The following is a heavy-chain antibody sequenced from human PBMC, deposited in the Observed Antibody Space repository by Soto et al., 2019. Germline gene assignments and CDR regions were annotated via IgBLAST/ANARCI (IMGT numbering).Heavy chain of an antibody. V-gene: IGHV4-38-2*02. CDR2: IYYTGIT. CDR1: GYSISTGYY. CDR3: ARDQGGSGGGLHLSHDYGVDV. J-gene: IGHJ6*02. D-gene: IGHD2-8*02. Sequence: SETLSLTCAVSGYSISTGYYWVCVRQPPGKGLEWIGSIYYTGITYYTPSLKSRLTLSIDTSKNQFSLKLTSVTAADTAVYYCARDQGGSGGGLHLSHDYGVDVWGQGTTVTVSS.